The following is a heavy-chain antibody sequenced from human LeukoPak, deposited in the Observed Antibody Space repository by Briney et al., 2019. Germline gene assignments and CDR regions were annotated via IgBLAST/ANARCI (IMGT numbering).Heavy chain of an antibody. D-gene: IGHD4-17*01. CDR3: ARGGLRFRRGRPYYFDY. J-gene: IGHJ4*02. CDR2: INHSGST. V-gene: IGHV4-34*01. CDR1: GDSISSGYY. Sequence: SETLSLTCTVSGDSISSGYYWSWIRQPPGKGLEWIGEINHSGSTNYNPSLKSRVTISVDTSKNQFSLKLSSVTAADTAVYYCARGGLRFRRGRPYYFDYWGQGTLVTVSS.